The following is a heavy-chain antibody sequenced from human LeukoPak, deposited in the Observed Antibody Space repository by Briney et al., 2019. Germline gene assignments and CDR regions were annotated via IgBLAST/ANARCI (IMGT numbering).Heavy chain of an antibody. V-gene: IGHV1-8*01. J-gene: IGHJ6*02. CDR2: MNPKSGDT. D-gene: IGHD1-26*01. Sequence: EASVKVSCKPSGYTFITYDITWVRQATGQGLEWMGWMNPKSGDTAYAQKFQGRVAMTRDTSISTAYMELSRLRSDDTAVYYCARVGIVGATTSYYYGMDVWGQGTTVTVSS. CDR3: ARVGIVGATTSYYYGMDV. CDR1: GYTFITYD.